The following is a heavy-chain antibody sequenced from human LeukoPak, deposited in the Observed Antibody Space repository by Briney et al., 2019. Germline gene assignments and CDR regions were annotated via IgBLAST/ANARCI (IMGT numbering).Heavy chain of an antibody. CDR1: GFTFSDHY. J-gene: IGHJ4*02. CDR3: ARVVGTDEGADY. V-gene: IGHV3-7*04. CDR2: IKPDGSEK. Sequence: GGSLRLSCGASGFTFSDHYMDWVRQAPGKGLEWVANIKPDGSEKRYVDSVKGRFTISRDNAKNSLYLQMNSLRAEDTAVYYCARVVGTDEGADYWGQGTLVTVSS. D-gene: IGHD1-7*01.